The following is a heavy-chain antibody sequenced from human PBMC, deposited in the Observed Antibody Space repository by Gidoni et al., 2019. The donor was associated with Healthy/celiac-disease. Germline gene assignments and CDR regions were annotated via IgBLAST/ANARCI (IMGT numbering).Heavy chain of an antibody. CDR3: ARDLRRGFLDY. D-gene: IGHD3-22*01. CDR1: GGSISSGGYY. CDR2: IYYSGST. V-gene: IGHV4-31*03. Sequence: QVQLQESGPGLVKPSPTLSLPCTFSGGSISSGGYYWSWIRQHPGKGLEWIGYIYYSGSTYYNPSLKSRVTISVDTSKNQFSLKLSSVTAADTAVYYCARDLRRGFLDYWGQGTLVTVSS. J-gene: IGHJ4*02.